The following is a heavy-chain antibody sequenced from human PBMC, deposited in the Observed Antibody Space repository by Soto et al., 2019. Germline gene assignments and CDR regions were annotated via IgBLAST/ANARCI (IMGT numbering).Heavy chain of an antibody. CDR1: GYTFTVYY. CDR3: ARDLAKGGGSAGFDY. V-gene: IGHV1-2*02. Sequence: QVQLVQSGAEVKKPGASVNVSCKASGYTFTVYYMHWLRQAPGQGLEWMGWINPKSGGTMYPQKFQGRVTMTWATSISTAYVALTRMRSDDTAVYYCARDLAKGGGSAGFDYWGQGTLVTVSS. D-gene: IGHD2-15*01. J-gene: IGHJ4*02. CDR2: INPKSGGT.